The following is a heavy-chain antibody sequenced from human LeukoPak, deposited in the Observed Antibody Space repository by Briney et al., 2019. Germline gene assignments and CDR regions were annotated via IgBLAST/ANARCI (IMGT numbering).Heavy chain of an antibody. CDR2: IYYSGST. CDR3: ARGLIDAFDI. CDR1: GASISSYY. V-gene: IGHV4-59*01. J-gene: IGHJ3*02. Sequence: SETLSLTCTVFGASISSYYWSWIRQPPGKGLEWIGHIYYSGSTNYNPSLKSRVTISVDTSKNQFSLKLSSVTAADTAVYYCARGLIDAFDIWGQGTMVTVSS.